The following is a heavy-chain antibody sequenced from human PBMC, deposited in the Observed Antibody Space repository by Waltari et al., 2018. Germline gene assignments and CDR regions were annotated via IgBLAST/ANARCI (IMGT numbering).Heavy chain of an antibody. J-gene: IGHJ4*02. CDR1: GGSISSSSYY. V-gene: IGHV4-39*01. CDR3: ARSVVAAAFYYFDY. D-gene: IGHD6-13*01. Sequence: QLQLQESGPGLVKPSETLSLTCTVSGGSISSSSYYWGWIRQPPGKGLEWIGSIYYSGRTYYNPSLRSRVTISVYTSKNQFSLKLSSVTAADTAVYYCARSVVAAAFYYFDYWGQGTLVTVSS. CDR2: IYYSGRT.